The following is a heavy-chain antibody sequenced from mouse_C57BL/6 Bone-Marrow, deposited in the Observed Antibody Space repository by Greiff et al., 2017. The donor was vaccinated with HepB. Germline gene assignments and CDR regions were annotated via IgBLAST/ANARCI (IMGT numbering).Heavy chain of an antibody. V-gene: IGHV1-39*01. D-gene: IGHD1-1*01. J-gene: IGHJ4*01. Sequence: VHVKQSGPELVKPGASVKISCKASGYSFTDYNMNWVKQSNGKSLEWIGVINPNYGTTSYNQKFKGKATLTVDQSSSTAYMQLNSLTSEDSAVYYCARCYYGSPYYYAMDYWGQGTSVTVSS. CDR1: GYSFTDYN. CDR2: INPNYGTT. CDR3: ARCYYGSPYYYAMDY.